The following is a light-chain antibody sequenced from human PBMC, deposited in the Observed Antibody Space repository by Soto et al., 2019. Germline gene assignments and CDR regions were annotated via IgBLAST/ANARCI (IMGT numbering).Light chain of an antibody. CDR1: QTVFSTSKNRNY. CDR2: WAS. V-gene: IGKV4-1*01. J-gene: IGKJ4*01. Sequence: DFVMTQSPESLAVSLGERATISCKSSQTVFSTSKNRNYLGWFQQKPGQPPKLIISWASIRESGVPDRFTGSESGKDFTLTISSLQTEDVATYYCQQYHSDPLTFGGGTKVEI. CDR3: QQYHSDPLT.